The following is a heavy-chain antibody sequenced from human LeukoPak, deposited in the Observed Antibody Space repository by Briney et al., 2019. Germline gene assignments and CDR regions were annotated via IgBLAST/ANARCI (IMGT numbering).Heavy chain of an antibody. V-gene: IGHV3-21*01. CDR1: GFIFSDYS. CDR3: ARGIGGYDLYFDN. CDR2: ISSSGSFI. Sequence: GGSLRLSCAASGFIFSDYSMNWVRQAPGKGLEWVSSISSSGSFIYYADSVKGRFTTSKDNARNSLYLQMNSLRAEDTAVYYCARGIGGYDLYFDNWGQGALVTVSS. J-gene: IGHJ4*02. D-gene: IGHD5-12*01.